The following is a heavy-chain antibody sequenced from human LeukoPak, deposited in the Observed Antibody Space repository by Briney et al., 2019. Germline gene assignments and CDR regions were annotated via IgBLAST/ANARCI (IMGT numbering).Heavy chain of an antibody. D-gene: IGHD3-9*01. Sequence: GGSLRLSCAASGFTFSTYSMNWVRQAPGKGLEWVSSISSSSSYIYYADSVKGRFTISRDNAKNSLYLQMNSLRAEDTAVYYCARGAYDILTGYYYYYYMDVWGKGTTVTISS. CDR3: ARGAYDILTGYYYYYYMDV. CDR1: GFTFSTYS. V-gene: IGHV3-21*04. J-gene: IGHJ6*03. CDR2: ISSSSSYI.